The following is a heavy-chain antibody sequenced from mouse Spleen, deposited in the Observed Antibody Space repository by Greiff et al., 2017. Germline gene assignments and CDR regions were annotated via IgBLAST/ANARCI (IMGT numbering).Heavy chain of an antibody. Sequence: EVHLVESGGGLVKLGGSLKLSCAASGFTFSSYAMSWVRQTPEKRLEWVATISSGGGNTYYPDSVKGRFTISRDNAKNTLYLQMSSLKSEDTAMYYCAREGVTTVVFDYWGQGTTLTVSS. V-gene: IGHV5-9-3*01. CDR1: GFTFSSYA. J-gene: IGHJ2*01. CDR2: ISSGGGNT. CDR3: AREGVTTVVFDY. D-gene: IGHD1-1*01.